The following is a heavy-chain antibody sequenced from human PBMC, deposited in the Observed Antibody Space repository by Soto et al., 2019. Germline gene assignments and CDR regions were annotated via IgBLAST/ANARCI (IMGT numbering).Heavy chain of an antibody. CDR2: INHSGST. Sequence: SETLSLTCAVYGGSFSGYYWSWIRQPPGKGLEWIGEINHSGSTNYNPSLKSRVTISVDTSKNQFSLKLSSVTAADTAVYYCARDTKGGSSWYQDYWGQGTLVTVS. CDR3: ARDTKGGSSWYQDY. D-gene: IGHD6-13*01. V-gene: IGHV4-34*01. CDR1: GGSFSGYY. J-gene: IGHJ4*02.